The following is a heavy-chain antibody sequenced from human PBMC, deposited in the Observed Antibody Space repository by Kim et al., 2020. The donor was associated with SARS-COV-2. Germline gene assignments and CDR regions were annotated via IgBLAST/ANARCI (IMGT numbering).Heavy chain of an antibody. J-gene: IGHJ4*02. CDR3: AANWDY. CDR2: MSYGGPT. Sequence: MSYGGPTDYNPSLKSRLFRSVDTSTNHFSLKLSSMIAADTAVYYCAANWDYWGPGTLVTVSS. V-gene: IGHV4-39*02.